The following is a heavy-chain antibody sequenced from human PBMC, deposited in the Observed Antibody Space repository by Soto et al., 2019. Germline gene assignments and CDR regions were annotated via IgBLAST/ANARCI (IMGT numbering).Heavy chain of an antibody. D-gene: IGHD5-12*01. J-gene: IGHJ4*03. CDR3: AIAKARRWLPFDF. V-gene: IGHV3-33*01. CDR2: ILYDGSNT. CDR1: VLGLSDVG. Sequence: LNLDWKGVVLGLSDVGVGWGSQDPGKGLEWVSVILYDGSNTYQGESVKGRFTMSRDISKNTLYLQMDSLRPEDTAVYYCAIAKARRWLPFDFSGQRTLVTGSS.